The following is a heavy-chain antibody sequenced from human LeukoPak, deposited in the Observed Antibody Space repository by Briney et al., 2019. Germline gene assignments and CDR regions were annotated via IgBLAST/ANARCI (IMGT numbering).Heavy chain of an antibody. CDR2: IIPILGIA. Sequence: SVKVSCKASGGTFSSYAISWVRQAPGQGLEWMGRIIPILGIANYAQKFQGRVTITADKSTSPAYMELSSLRSEDTAVYYCAMGIVVVPAAFDYWGQGTLVTVSS. V-gene: IGHV1-69*04. CDR3: AMGIVVVPAAFDY. J-gene: IGHJ4*02. D-gene: IGHD2-2*03. CDR1: GGTFSSYA.